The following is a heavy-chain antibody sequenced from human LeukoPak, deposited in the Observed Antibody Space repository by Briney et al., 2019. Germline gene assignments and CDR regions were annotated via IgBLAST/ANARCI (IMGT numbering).Heavy chain of an antibody. D-gene: IGHD3-10*01. CDR1: GFTFNTYS. V-gene: IGHV3-66*01. CDR2: IYSGGST. CDR3: ARDIGYGSGSYLDY. Sequence: GGSLRLSCAASGFTFNTYSMNWVRQAPGKGLEWVSVIYSGGSTYYADSVKGRLTISRDNSKNTLYLQMNSLRAEDTAVYYCARDIGYGSGSYLDYWGQGTLVTVSS. J-gene: IGHJ4*02.